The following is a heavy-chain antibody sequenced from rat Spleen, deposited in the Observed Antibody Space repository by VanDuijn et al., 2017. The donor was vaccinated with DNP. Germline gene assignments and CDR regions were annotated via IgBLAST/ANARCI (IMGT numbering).Heavy chain of an antibody. D-gene: IGHD1-10*01. Sequence: EVQLVESGGGLVQPGRSLKLSCAASGFTFSNYGMAWVRQAPTKGLEWVASITNSGGSTYYRDSVKGRFTISRDNAKSTLYLQMDSLRSEETATYYCARPIYNNHGGFAYWGQGTLVTVSS. CDR2: ITNSGGST. CDR1: GFTFSNYG. CDR3: ARPIYNNHGGFAY. V-gene: IGHV5S11*01. J-gene: IGHJ3*01.